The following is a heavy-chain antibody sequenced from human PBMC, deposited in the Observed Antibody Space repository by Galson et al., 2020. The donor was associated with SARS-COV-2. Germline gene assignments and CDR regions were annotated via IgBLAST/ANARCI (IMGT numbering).Heavy chain of an antibody. CDR2: ISYDESKK. D-gene: IGHD2-21*02. CDR3: AKDRVAYCGSDCYSPGFDY. CDR1: GFTFSTYG. Sequence: GGSLRLSCAVSGFTFSTYGMHWVRQAPGKGLEWVALISYDESKKYFVDSVKGRFTISRDNSKNTLDLEMNSLRIEDTAVYYCAKDRVAYCGSDCYSPGFDYWGQGAQVTVSS. V-gene: IGHV3-30*18. J-gene: IGHJ4*02.